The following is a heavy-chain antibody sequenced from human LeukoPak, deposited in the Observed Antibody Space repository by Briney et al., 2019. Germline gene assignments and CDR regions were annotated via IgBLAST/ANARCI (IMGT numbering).Heavy chain of an antibody. Sequence: GGSLRLSCAASGFTFSSYAMSWIRQAPGKGLEWVSAISGSGGSTYYADSVKGRFTISRDNSKNTLYLQMNSLRAEDTAVYYCARLSITMVRGVPDYWGQGTLVTVSS. CDR1: GFTFSSYA. V-gene: IGHV3-23*01. J-gene: IGHJ4*02. CDR2: ISGSGGST. D-gene: IGHD3-10*01. CDR3: ARLSITMVRGVPDY.